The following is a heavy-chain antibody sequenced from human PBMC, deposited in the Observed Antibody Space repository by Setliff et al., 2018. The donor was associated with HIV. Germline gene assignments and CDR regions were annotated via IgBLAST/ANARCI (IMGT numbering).Heavy chain of an antibody. CDR3: ARDRTFGSGFSSSWFYDY. V-gene: IGHV3-48*03. CDR2: ISSSSGTI. J-gene: IGHJ4*02. Sequence: GGSLRLSCAASGFIFSSYEMNWVRQVPGKGLEWVSFISSSSGTIYYADSVKGRFTISRDNAKNSLYLQMKSLRAEDTAVYYCARDRTFGSGFSSSWFYDYWGQGTLVTVSS. D-gene: IGHD6-13*01. CDR1: GFIFSSYE.